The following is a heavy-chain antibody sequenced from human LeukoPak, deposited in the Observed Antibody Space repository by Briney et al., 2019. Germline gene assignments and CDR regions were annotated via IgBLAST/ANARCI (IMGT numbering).Heavy chain of an antibody. J-gene: IGHJ1*01. CDR2: IYYSGST. CDR1: GGSVSSGSYY. Sequence: SETLSLTCTVSGGSVSSGSYYWSWIRQPPGKGLEWIGYIYYSGSTNYNPSLKSRVTISVDTSKNQFSLKLSSVTAADTAVYYCASSPPSAAAAGRAEYFQHWGQGTLVTVSS. D-gene: IGHD6-13*01. V-gene: IGHV4-61*01. CDR3: ASSPPSAAAAGRAEYFQH.